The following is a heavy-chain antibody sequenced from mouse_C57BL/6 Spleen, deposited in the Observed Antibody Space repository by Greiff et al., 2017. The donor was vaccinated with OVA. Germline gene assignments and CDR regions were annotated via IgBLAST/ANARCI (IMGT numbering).Heavy chain of an antibody. CDR1: GYSFTGYY. CDR3: ARYDYDEDY. V-gene: IGHV1-42*01. CDR2: INPSTGGT. J-gene: IGHJ2*01. Sequence: VQLQQSGPELVKPGASVKISCKASGYSFTGYYMNWVKQSPEKSLEWIGEINPSTGGTTYNQKFKAKATLTVDKSSSTAYMQLKSLTSEDSAVYYCARYDYDEDYWGQGTTLTVSS. D-gene: IGHD2-4*01.